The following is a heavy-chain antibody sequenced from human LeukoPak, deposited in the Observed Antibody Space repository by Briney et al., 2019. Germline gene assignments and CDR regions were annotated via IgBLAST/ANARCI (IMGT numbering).Heavy chain of an antibody. J-gene: IGHJ5*02. Sequence: SGGSLRLSCAAFGFTFSSYAMHWVCQAPGKGLEWVAVISYDGSNKYYADSVKGRFTISRDNSKNTLYLQMNSLRAEDTAVYYCASLTTVTIPRNWFDPWGQGTLVTVSS. CDR2: ISYDGSNK. D-gene: IGHD4-17*01. V-gene: IGHV3-30*04. CDR1: GFTFSSYA. CDR3: ASLTTVTIPRNWFDP.